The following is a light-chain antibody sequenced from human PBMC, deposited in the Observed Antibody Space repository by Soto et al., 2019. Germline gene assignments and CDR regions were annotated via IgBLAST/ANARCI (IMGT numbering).Light chain of an antibody. CDR1: QSISSN. V-gene: IGKV3-15*01. CDR2: DAS. CDR3: QQRSNWPPLT. J-gene: IGKJ4*01. Sequence: EIVMTQSPATLSVSPGERATLSCRASQSISSNLAWYQQKPGQGPRLLIYDASTRATGIPARFSGSGSGTDFTLTISSLQSEDFAVYYCQQRSNWPPLTFGGGTKVDIK.